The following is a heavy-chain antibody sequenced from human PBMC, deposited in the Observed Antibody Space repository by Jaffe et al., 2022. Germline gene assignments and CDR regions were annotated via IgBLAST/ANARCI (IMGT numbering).Heavy chain of an antibody. J-gene: IGHJ6*03. CDR3: ARDRWFGDEGDYYYYYYMDV. CDR1: GYSISSGYY. Sequence: QVQLQESGPGLVKPSETLSLTCAVSGYSISSGYYWGWIRQPPGKGLEWIGSIYHSGSTYYNPSLKSRVTISVDTSKNQFSLKLSSVTAADTAVYYCARDRWFGDEGDYYYYYYMDVWGKGTTVTVSS. CDR2: IYHSGST. V-gene: IGHV4-38-2*02. D-gene: IGHD3-10*01.